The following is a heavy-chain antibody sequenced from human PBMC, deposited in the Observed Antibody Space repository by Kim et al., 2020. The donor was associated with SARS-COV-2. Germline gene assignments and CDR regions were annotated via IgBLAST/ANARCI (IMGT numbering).Heavy chain of an antibody. V-gene: IGHV3-21*01. CDR3: ASDNVVAAATRDWYFDF. CDR1: GFTFSSYS. D-gene: IGHD2-15*01. Sequence: GGSLRLSCAASGFTFSSYSMNWVRQAPGKGLEWVSSISSSSSYIYYADSVKGRFIISRDNAKNLLYLQMNSLRAEDTAVYYCASDNVVAAATRDWYFDF. J-gene: IGHJ2*01. CDR2: ISSSSSYI.